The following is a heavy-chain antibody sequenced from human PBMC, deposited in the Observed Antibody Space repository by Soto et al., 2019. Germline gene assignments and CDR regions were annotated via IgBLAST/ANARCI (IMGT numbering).Heavy chain of an antibody. J-gene: IGHJ6*02. Sequence: ASVKVSCKASGYTFTNFGISWVRQAPGQGLEWMAWISSDHGNTHSAGKFQGRVTLTTDTATTTAHMELRNLRSDDTAMYYCARGGVGGAAPGISHYDRGMDVWGQGTTVTVSS. V-gene: IGHV1-18*01. D-gene: IGHD6-13*01. CDR1: GYTFTNFG. CDR3: ARGGVGGAAPGISHYDRGMDV. CDR2: ISSDHGNT.